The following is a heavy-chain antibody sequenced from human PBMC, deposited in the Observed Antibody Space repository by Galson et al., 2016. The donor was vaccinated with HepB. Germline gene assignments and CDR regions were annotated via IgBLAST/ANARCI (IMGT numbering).Heavy chain of an antibody. CDR3: ARVGADWNYVFDS. CDR2: ISASGGG. J-gene: IGHJ4*02. CDR1: GXXFSXXX. V-gene: IGHV3-48*01. Sequence: SLXXSCAASGXXFSXXXMHXXXQAXXKGLEWVSYISASGGGHYADSVKGRFTMSRDNANYSVYLQMNSLKAEDTAVYYCARVGADWNYVFDSWGQGTLVTVSS. D-gene: IGHD1-7*01.